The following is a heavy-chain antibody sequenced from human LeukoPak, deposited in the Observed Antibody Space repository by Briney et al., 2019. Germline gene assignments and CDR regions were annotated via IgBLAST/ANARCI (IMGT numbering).Heavy chain of an antibody. CDR1: GFTFSNAW. Sequence: PGGSLRLSCAASGFTFSNAWMNWVRQAPGKGLEWISSISGSGSTIYYADSVKGRFTISRDNARSSLYLQLNSLRAEDTAVYYCAKSSSGPRWGQGTLVTVSS. J-gene: IGHJ4*02. CDR3: AKSSSGPR. D-gene: IGHD3-10*01. CDR2: ISGSGSTI. V-gene: IGHV3-48*04.